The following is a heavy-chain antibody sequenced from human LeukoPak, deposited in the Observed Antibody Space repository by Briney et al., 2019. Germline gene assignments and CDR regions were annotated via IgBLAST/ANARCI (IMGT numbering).Heavy chain of an antibody. CDR3: ARVGVLVTAFDI. V-gene: IGHV3-21*01. CDR1: GFTFSSYT. D-gene: IGHD3-16*01. CDR2: ISSGSSYI. Sequence: GGSLRLSCAASGFTFSSYTMNWVRQAPGKGLEWVSIISSGSSYIHYADSVKGRFTISRDNAKNSLYLQMNSLKAEDTAAYYCARVGVLVTAFDIWGQGTMVTVSS. J-gene: IGHJ3*02.